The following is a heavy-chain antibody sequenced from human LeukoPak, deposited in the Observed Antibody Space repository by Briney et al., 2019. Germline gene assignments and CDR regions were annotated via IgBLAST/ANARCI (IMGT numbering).Heavy chain of an antibody. CDR3: AKDTVVVTGGFDY. CDR2: TSGSGDNT. CDR1: GFTFSSYA. Sequence: PGGSLRLSCAASGFTFSSYAMSWVRQAPGKGLEWVSVTSGSGDNTFYADSVQGRFTISRDNSKNTLFLQMNSLRAEDTAVYYCAKDTVVVTGGFDYWGQGTLVTVSS. V-gene: IGHV3-23*01. D-gene: IGHD3-22*01. J-gene: IGHJ4*02.